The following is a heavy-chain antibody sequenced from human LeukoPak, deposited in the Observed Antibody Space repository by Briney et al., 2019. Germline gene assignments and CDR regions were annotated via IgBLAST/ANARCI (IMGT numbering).Heavy chain of an antibody. CDR1: GYTFTGYY. V-gene: IGHV1-2*02. CDR3: ARGGITFGGAYYMDV. J-gene: IGHJ6*03. CDR2: INPNSGGT. Sequence: ASVKVSCKASGYTFTGYYMHWVRQAPGEGLEWMGWINPNSGGTKYAQKFQGRVTMTRDTSINTAYMEVRRLTSDDTAVYYCARGGITFGGAYYMDVWGKGTTVTVSS. D-gene: IGHD3-16*01.